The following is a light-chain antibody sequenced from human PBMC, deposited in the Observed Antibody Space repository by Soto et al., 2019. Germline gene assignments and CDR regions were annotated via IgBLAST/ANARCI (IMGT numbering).Light chain of an antibody. Sequence: TQSAAAVSLSPGERATLSCRASQSVSSYLAWYQQKPGQAPRLLIYGTSSRATGIPARFSGSGSGTEFTLTISSLQSEDFAVYYCQQYNNWPRTFGQGTKVDIK. CDR3: QQYNNWPRT. J-gene: IGKJ1*01. V-gene: IGKV3D-15*01. CDR2: GTS. CDR1: QSVSSY.